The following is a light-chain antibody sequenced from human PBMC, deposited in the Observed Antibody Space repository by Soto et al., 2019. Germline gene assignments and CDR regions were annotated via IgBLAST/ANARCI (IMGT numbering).Light chain of an antibody. Sequence: QSALTQPRSVSGSPGQSVTISCTGTSSDVGGYNYVSWYQEHPGKAPKLMIYDVRKRPSGVPDRFSGSKSGNTGSLTISGLQADDEADYYCCLYAGRYVVFGGGTKVTVL. CDR3: CLYAGRYVV. CDR2: DVR. J-gene: IGLJ2*01. V-gene: IGLV2-11*01. CDR1: SSDVGGYNY.